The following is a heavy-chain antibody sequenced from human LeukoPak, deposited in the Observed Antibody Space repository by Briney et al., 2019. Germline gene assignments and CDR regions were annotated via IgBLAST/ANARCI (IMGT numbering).Heavy chain of an antibody. Sequence: KPSETLSLTCTVSGGPISSSSYYWGWIRQPPGKGLEWIGVIYYSGTTYYNPSLKSRLTISVDTSKNQFPLKLSSVTAADTAVYYCARHVNSVISGDAFDIWGQGTMVTVSS. V-gene: IGHV4-39*01. CDR3: ARHVNSVISGDAFDI. J-gene: IGHJ3*02. CDR2: IYYSGTT. CDR1: GGPISSSSYY. D-gene: IGHD3-16*02.